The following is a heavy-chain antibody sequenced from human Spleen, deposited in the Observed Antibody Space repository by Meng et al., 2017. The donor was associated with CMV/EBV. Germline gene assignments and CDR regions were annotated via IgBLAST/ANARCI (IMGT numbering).Heavy chain of an antibody. J-gene: IGHJ4*02. V-gene: IGHV3-30*03. CDR1: GSTFSSYS. CDR2: ISYDGDNK. CDR3: ARESNYNVLDY. Sequence: GGSLRLSCAASGSTFSSYSMNWVRQAPGEGLEWVASISYDGDNKHYADSVKGRFTISRDNSKNTLYLQMRSLRVEDTAVYYCARESNYNVLDYWGQGSLVTVSS. D-gene: IGHD1-7*01.